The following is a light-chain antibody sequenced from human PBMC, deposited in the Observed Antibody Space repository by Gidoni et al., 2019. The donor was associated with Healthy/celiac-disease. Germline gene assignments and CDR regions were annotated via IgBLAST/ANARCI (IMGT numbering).Light chain of an antibody. CDR3: QQSYSTPYT. CDR2: AAS. Sequence: DIQMTQSPSSLSASVGDRVTITCRASQSISSYLNGYQQKPGKAPKLLIYAASSLQSGVPSRFSGSGSGTDFTPTISSLQPEDFATYYCQQSYSTPYTFGQGTQLEIK. V-gene: IGKV1-39*01. J-gene: IGKJ2*01. CDR1: QSISSY.